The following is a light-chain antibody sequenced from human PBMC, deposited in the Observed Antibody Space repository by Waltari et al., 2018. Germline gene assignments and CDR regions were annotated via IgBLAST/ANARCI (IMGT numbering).Light chain of an antibody. CDR1: ASNTGSHH. V-gene: IGLV1-47*01. CDR2: RND. Sequence: QSILTQPPSASGAPGQRVTISCSGSASNTGSHHVSWYQNLPGPAPKLVIYRNDQRPSGVPDRFSASTSGTSASLAISGLRSEDEADYYCAAWDDTLSGYVFGPGTRVSVL. CDR3: AAWDDTLSGYV. J-gene: IGLJ1*01.